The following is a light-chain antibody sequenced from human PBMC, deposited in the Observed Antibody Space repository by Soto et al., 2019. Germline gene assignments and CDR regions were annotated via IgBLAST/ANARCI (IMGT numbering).Light chain of an antibody. CDR3: SSYTSSSTLYV. V-gene: IGLV2-14*01. J-gene: IGLJ1*01. CDR1: SSDVGGYNY. CDR2: EVS. Sequence: QSALTQPASVSGSPGQSITISCTGTSSDVGGYNYVSWYQQHAGKAPKLMIYEVSNRPSGVSNRFSGSKSGNTASLTISGLQAEDEADYYCSSYTSSSTLYVFGTGTKLTVL.